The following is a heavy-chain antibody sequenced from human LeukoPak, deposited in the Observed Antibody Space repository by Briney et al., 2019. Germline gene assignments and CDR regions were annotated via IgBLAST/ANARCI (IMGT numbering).Heavy chain of an antibody. CDR1: GYTFTDYY. Sequence: GASVKVSCKASGYTFTDYYMHWVRQAPGQGFERMGWINPNGGDTNYAQKFQGRVTMTRDTSISTAHMEVSRLRSDDTAVYYCARANFLYCSSSTCLFDYWGQGTLVTVSS. CDR3: ARANFLYCSSSTCLFDY. J-gene: IGHJ4*02. D-gene: IGHD2-2*01. V-gene: IGHV1-2*02. CDR2: INPNGGDT.